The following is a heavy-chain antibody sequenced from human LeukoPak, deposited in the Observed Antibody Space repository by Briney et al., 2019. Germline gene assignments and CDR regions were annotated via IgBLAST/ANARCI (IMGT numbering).Heavy chain of an antibody. J-gene: IGHJ4*02. Sequence: PGGSLRLSCAASGFTFSSYSMNWVRQAPGKGLEWVSYISSSSSTIYYADSVKGRFTISRDNAKNSLYLQMNSLRAEDTAVYYCARIRTSCYTCPFDYWGQGTLSPSPQ. D-gene: IGHD2-2*02. CDR1: GFTFSSYS. CDR2: ISSSSSTI. CDR3: ARIRTSCYTCPFDY. V-gene: IGHV3-48*01.